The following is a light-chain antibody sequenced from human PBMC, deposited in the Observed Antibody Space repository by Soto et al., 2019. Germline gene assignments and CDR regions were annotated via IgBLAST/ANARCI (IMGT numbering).Light chain of an antibody. CDR3: GTWDNSLSAGV. CDR2: GDY. Sequence: QSALTQPPSVSAAPGQTASISCSGSTSNIGSNFVSWYRHLQGTAPRVLIYGDYQRPSGIPARFAASKTGASATLVITGLQAGGEADYYCGTWDNSLSAGVFGGGTKLTVL. J-gene: IGLJ3*02. CDR1: TSNIGSNF. V-gene: IGLV1-51*02.